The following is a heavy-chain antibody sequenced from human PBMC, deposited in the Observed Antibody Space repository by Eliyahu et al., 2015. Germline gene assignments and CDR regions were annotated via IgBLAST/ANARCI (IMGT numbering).Heavy chain of an antibody. J-gene: IGHJ4*02. CDR2: IYPANNT. CDR3: GRIDY. V-gene: IGHV3-53*01. CDR1: GFTVSSNY. Sequence: EVKLVESGGGLIQPGGSLXPSCAASGFTVSSNYMSWGRQAPGKGLEWVSVIYPANNTYYADSVKGRFTISRDNSKNTLYLQMNSLRAEDTAVYYCGRIDYWGQGTLVTVSS.